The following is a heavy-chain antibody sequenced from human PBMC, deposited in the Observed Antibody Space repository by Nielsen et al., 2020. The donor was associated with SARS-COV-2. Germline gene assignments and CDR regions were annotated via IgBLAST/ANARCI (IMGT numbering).Heavy chain of an antibody. Sequence: SQTLSLTRAISGDSVSSSSAAWNWIRQSPSRGLEWLRRTYYRSKWYNDYAVSVKSRITINPDTSKNQFSLHLNSVTPEDTAVYYCARARGAYGDYYYYYYTDVWGRETTVTVSS. J-gene: IGHJ6*03. CDR3: ARARGAYGDYYYYYYTDV. V-gene: IGHV6-1*01. CDR2: TYYRSKWYN. D-gene: IGHD4-17*01. CDR1: GDSVSSSSAA.